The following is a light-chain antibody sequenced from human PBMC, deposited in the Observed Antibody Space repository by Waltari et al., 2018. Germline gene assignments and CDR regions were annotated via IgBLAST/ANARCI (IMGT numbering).Light chain of an antibody. V-gene: IGLV3-25*03. CDR3: QSLDRSGTVI. Sequence: SYELTQPPSVSVSPGQTARITCSGDELPRQNAYWYQQKSRQAPGLVIYKDKERPSGIPEGFSGSSSGTTVSLTISGVLAEDEADYYCQSLDRSGTVIFGGGTTLTVL. J-gene: IGLJ2*01. CDR2: KDK. CDR1: ELPRQN.